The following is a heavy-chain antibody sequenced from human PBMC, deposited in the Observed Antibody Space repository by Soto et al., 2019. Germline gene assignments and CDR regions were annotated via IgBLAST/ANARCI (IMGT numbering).Heavy chain of an antibody. D-gene: IGHD2-2*01. V-gene: IGHV3-53*01. Sequence: EVQLVESGGGLIQPGGSLRLSCAVSGFTVSNNYMSWVRQAPGKGLEGVSVIYSGGYTAYGDSVKGRFTISRDNSKNTLLLQINSPGADTPAVFSWATQPGGGGYWGQGTLVTVSS. CDR1: GFTVSNNY. J-gene: IGHJ4*02. CDR2: IYSGGYT. CDR3: ATQPGGGGY.